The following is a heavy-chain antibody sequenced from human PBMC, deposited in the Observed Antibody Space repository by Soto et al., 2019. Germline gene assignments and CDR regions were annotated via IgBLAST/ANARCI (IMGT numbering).Heavy chain of an antibody. D-gene: IGHD2-2*02. CDR3: ARDPQVVPAAILDY. V-gene: IGHV3-33*01. CDR1: GFTFSSYG. Sequence: GSLRLSCAASGFTFSSYGMHWVRQAPGKGLEWVAVIWYDGSNKYYADSVKGRFTISRDNSKNTLYLQMNSLGAEDTAVYYCARDPQVVPAAILDYWGQGTLVTVSS. J-gene: IGHJ4*02. CDR2: IWYDGSNK.